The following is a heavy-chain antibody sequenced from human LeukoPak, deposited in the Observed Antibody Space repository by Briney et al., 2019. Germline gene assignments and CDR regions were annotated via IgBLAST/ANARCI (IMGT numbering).Heavy chain of an antibody. D-gene: IGHD1-26*01. CDR2: ISSSSSYI. Sequence: GGSVRLSCAASGFTFSSYSMNWVRQAPGKGLEWVSSISSSSSYIYYADSVKGRVTISRDNAKNSLYLQMNSLRAEDTAVYYCARGGRGSGSYRGLIDYWGQGTLVTVSS. V-gene: IGHV3-21*01. CDR1: GFTFSSYS. J-gene: IGHJ4*02. CDR3: ARGGRGSGSYRGLIDY.